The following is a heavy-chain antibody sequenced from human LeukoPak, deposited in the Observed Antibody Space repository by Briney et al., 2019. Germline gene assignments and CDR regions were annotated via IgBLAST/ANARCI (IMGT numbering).Heavy chain of an antibody. V-gene: IGHV3-64*01. Sequence: GGSLRLSCAASGFTFSSYAMHWVRQAPGKGLEYVSAISSNGGSTYYANSVKGRFTISRDNSKNTLYLQMGSLRAEDMAVYYCARDQGNRVTIFPRGFGMDVWGQGTTVTVSS. CDR1: GFTFSSYA. CDR2: ISSNGGST. J-gene: IGHJ6*02. CDR3: ARDQGNRVTIFPRGFGMDV. D-gene: IGHD3-9*01.